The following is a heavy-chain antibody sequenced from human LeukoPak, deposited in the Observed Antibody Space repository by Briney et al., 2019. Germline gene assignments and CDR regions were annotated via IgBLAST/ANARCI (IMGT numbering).Heavy chain of an antibody. J-gene: IGHJ4*02. CDR2: ISDDGSNK. CDR3: VRDSSGWFDY. D-gene: IGHD6-19*01. Sequence: GGSLRLSCAASGFTFGSYAMHWVRQAPGKGLEWVAVISDDGSNKYYVDSVKGRFTFSRDNSKNTLYLQMNSLRAEDTAVYYCVRDSSGWFDYWGQGTLVTVSS. V-gene: IGHV3-30*04. CDR1: GFTFGSYA.